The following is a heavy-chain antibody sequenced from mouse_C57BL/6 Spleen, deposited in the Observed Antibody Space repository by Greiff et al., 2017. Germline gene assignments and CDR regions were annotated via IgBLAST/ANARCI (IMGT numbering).Heavy chain of an antibody. Sequence: QVQLQQSGPELVKPGASVKISCKASGYAFSSSWMNWVKQRPGTGLEWIGRIYPGDGDTNYNGKFKGKATLTADKSSSTAYMQLSSLASEDSAVYFCASNYLYYYAMDYWGQGTSVTVSS. D-gene: IGHD2-1*01. CDR1: GYAFSSSW. CDR2: IYPGDGDT. V-gene: IGHV1-82*01. CDR3: ASNYLYYYAMDY. J-gene: IGHJ4*01.